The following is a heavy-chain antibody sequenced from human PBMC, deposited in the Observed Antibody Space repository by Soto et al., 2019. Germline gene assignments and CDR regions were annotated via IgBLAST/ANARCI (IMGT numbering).Heavy chain of an antibody. Sequence: PGGSLRLSCAASGFTFSSYWMHWVRQAPGKGLVWVSRIKSDESSTNYADSVKGRFTISRDNAKNTLYLQMNSLRAEDAAVYYCARGKAVGGHGDYDYWGQGTLVTVSS. CDR1: GFTFSSYW. J-gene: IGHJ4*02. CDR2: IKSDESST. D-gene: IGHD4-17*01. V-gene: IGHV3-74*01. CDR3: ARGKAVGGHGDYDY.